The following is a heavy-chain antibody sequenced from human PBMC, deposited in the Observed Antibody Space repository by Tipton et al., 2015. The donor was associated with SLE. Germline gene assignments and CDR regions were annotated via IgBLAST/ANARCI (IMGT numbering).Heavy chain of an antibody. CDR3: ARDISYYSDDY. J-gene: IGHJ4*02. Sequence: SLRLSCVASGFRITSHGMHWVRPAPGKGLEWVGVVWAEGIKKHYAESVKGRFTISRDNSKNTLYLQMNSLRDDDTALYFCARDISYYSDDYWGQGTLVIVSS. CDR2: VWAEGIKK. D-gene: IGHD1-26*01. V-gene: IGHV3-33*01. CDR1: GFRITSHG.